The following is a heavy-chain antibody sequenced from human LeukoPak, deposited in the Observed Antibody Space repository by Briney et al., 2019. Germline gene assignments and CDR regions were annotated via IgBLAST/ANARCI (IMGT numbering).Heavy chain of an antibody. CDR2: IYHSGST. CDR3: ARDLGGGTTSY. D-gene: IGHD1-7*01. CDR1: GYSMSSGYY. Sequence: SETLCLTCTVSGYSMSSGYYWGWIRQPPGKGLEWIGSIYHSGSTYYNPSLKSRVTISVDTSKNQFSLKLSSVTAADTAVYYCARDLGGGTTSYWGQGTLVTVSS. V-gene: IGHV4-38-2*02. J-gene: IGHJ4*02.